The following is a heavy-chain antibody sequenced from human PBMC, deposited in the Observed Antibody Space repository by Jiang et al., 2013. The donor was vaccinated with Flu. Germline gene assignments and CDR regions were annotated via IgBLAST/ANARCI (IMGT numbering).Heavy chain of an antibody. CDR1: GYSFTSYW. CDR2: IYPGDSDT. D-gene: IGHD1-26*01. J-gene: IGHJ4*02. Sequence: SGYSFTSYWIGWVRQMPGKGLEWMGIIYPGDSDTKYSPSFQGQVSISADKSISTAYLQWSSLKASDTAMYYCARRQLGLVGVTFDYWGQGTLVTVSS. CDR3: ARRQLGLVGVTFDY. V-gene: IGHV5-51*01.